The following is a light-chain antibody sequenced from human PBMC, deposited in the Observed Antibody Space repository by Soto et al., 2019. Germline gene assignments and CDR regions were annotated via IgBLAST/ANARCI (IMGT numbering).Light chain of an antibody. V-gene: IGKV3-20*01. CDR3: QQYGNSPQT. Sequence: EIVLTQSPGTLSLSPGERATLSCRASQSVSSNFLAWYQQKPGQAPRLLIFGASSRATGIPDRXSGSXSGXXXXXXXXXXEPEDLAXYYCQQYGNSPQTFGQGTKVEIK. CDR1: QSVSSNF. J-gene: IGKJ1*01. CDR2: GAS.